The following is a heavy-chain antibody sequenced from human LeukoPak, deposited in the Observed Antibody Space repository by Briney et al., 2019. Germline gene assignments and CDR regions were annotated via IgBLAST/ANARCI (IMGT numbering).Heavy chain of an antibody. CDR1: GGSISSDNYY. CDR3: ARRPVTPVGYGMDV. Sequence: SQTLSLTCTVSGGSISSDNYYWSWIRQHPGKGLEWIGYIYYSGSTYYNPSLKGRVTISLDTSKNQFSLKLSSVTAADTAVYYCARRPVTPVGYGMDVWGQGTTVTVSS. V-gene: IGHV4-31*03. CDR2: IYYSGST. J-gene: IGHJ6*02. D-gene: IGHD4-23*01.